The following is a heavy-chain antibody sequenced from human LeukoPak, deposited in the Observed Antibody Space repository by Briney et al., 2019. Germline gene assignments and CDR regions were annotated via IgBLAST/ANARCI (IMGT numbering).Heavy chain of an antibody. J-gene: IGHJ5*02. CDR1: GLTFEGYA. CDR2: ISWNSGDV. D-gene: IGHD5-18*01. CDR3: AKGYGLWLETWLGH. Sequence: GGSLRLSCAVSGLTFEGYAMRGVRVAPGGGVGCGSGISWNSGDVGYADSVKGRFTISRDNAKSSVFLQMNRQKTEDTALYYCAKGYGLWLETWLGHWGQGTLVTVSS. V-gene: IGHV3-9*01.